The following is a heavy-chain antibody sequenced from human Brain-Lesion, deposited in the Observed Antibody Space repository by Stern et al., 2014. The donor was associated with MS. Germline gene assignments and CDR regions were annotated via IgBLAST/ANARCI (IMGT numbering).Heavy chain of an antibody. V-gene: IGHV1-45*02. Sequence: VQLVESGAEVKKTGSSVKVSCQVSGNTFTNRNLHWVRQAHGQALAWMGWLTTLTGNNNYGQHFPDRVTITMDRSMSTAYMVLSSLRSDDTAIYFCAEGGSYGFVYWGQGTLVTVSS. CDR2: LTTLTGNN. D-gene: IGHD4-17*01. CDR3: AEGGSYGFVY. CDR1: GNTFTNRN. J-gene: IGHJ4*02.